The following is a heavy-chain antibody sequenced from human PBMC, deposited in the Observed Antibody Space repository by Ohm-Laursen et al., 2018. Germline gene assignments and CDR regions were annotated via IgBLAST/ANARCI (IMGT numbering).Heavy chain of an antibody. V-gene: IGHV4-34*01. D-gene: IGHD6-19*01. J-gene: IGHJ6*02. CDR1: GGSFSGNY. CDR3: ASSIAVASWNGMDV. Sequence: SGTLSLACAVYGGSFSGNYWTWIRPPPGQGLEWIVEINHSGSTNYNPSLKSRVTISVGTSKNQFSLKLSSVTAADTAVYYCASSIAVASWNGMDVWGQGTTVTVSS. CDR2: INHSGST.